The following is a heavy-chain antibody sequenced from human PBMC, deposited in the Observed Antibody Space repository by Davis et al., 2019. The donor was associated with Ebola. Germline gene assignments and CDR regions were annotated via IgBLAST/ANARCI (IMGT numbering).Heavy chain of an antibody. V-gene: IGHV1-3*01. Sequence: ASVKVSCKASGYTFTSYGISWVRQAPGQRLEWMGWINAGNGNTKYSQKFQGRVTITRDTSASTAYMELSSLRSEDTAVYYCARDYYDFWSGYFYYYYGMDVWGQGTTVTVSS. J-gene: IGHJ6*02. CDR3: ARDYYDFWSGYFYYYYGMDV. CDR1: GYTFTSYG. D-gene: IGHD3-3*01. CDR2: INAGNGNT.